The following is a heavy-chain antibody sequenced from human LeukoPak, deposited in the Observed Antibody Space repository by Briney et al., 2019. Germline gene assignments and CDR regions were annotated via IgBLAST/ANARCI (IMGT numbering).Heavy chain of an antibody. D-gene: IGHD2-21*01. J-gene: IGHJ3*02. CDR1: GFTFSSYG. V-gene: IGHV3-30*02. Sequence: GGSLRLSCAASGFTFSSYGMHWVRQAPGKGLESVAFIRYDGSNKYYADSVKGRFTISRDNSKNTLYLQMNSLRAEDTAVYYCASLTHSYDAFDIWGQGTMVTVSS. CDR3: ASLTHSYDAFDI. CDR2: IRYDGSNK.